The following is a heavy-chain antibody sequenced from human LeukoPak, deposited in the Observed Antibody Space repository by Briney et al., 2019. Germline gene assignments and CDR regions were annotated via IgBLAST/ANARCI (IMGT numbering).Heavy chain of an antibody. CDR3: AKSRGSYWTPFDY. V-gene: IGHV3-9*01. CDR1: GFTFDDYA. CDR2: ISWNSGSI. J-gene: IGHJ4*02. Sequence: PGRSLRLSCAASGFTFDDYAMHWVRQAPGKGLEWVSGISWNSGSIGYADSVKGRFTISRDNAKNSLYLQMNSLRAEDTALYYCAKSRGSYWTPFDYWGQGTLVTVSS. D-gene: IGHD1-26*01.